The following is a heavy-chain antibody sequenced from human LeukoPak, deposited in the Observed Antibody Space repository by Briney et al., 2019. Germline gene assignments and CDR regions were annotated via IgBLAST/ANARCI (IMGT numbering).Heavy chain of an antibody. D-gene: IGHD3-10*01. Sequence: ASVKVSCKASGYTFTSYAMNWVRQAPGQGLEWMGWINTNTGNPTYAQGFTGRFVFSLDTSVSTAYLQISSLKAEDTAVYYCARDFNYYYGSGSYAPRAGNAFDIWGQGTMVTVSS. CDR3: ARDFNYYYGSGSYAPRAGNAFDI. CDR2: INTNTGNP. J-gene: IGHJ3*02. CDR1: GYTFTSYA. V-gene: IGHV7-4-1*02.